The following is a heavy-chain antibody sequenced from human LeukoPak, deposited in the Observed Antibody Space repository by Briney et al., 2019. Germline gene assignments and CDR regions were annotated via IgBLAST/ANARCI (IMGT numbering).Heavy chain of an antibody. J-gene: IGHJ4*02. V-gene: IGHV1-18*01. CDR3: ARGVVRGGWYHLFDY. Sequence: ASVTVSCKASGYTFTSYVISWVRQAPGQGLEWMGWISAYNGNTNYAQKLQGRVTMTTDTSTSTAYMELRSLRSEDTAVYYCARGVVRGGWYHLFDYWGQGTLVTVSS. D-gene: IGHD6-19*01. CDR1: GYTFTSYV. CDR2: ISAYNGNT.